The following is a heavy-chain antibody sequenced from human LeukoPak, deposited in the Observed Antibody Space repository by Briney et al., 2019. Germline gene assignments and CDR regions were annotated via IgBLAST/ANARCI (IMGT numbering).Heavy chain of an antibody. Sequence: KTSETLSLTCTVSIYSISSGYYWGWIRQPPGKGLEWIGSIYHSGGTYYNPSLKSRVTISVDTSKNQFSLRLRTVTAADTAVYYCARAGVATWQYWGQGTLVTVSS. CDR2: IYHSGGT. V-gene: IGHV4-38-2*02. J-gene: IGHJ4*02. D-gene: IGHD5-12*01. CDR3: ARAGVATWQY. CDR1: IYSISSGYY.